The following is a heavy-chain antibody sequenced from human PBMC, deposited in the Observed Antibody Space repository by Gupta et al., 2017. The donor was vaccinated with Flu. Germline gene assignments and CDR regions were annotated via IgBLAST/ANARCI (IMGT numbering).Heavy chain of an antibody. D-gene: IGHD5-18*01. CDR3: ARFSGYNFGYFTD. CDR1: GGILRHSA. J-gene: IGHJ4*02. V-gene: IGHV1-69*06. CDR2: IVPIFDTT. Sequence: QVRMMQSGVEVKTPVYSEKVPCKAAGGILRHSAIGWVRQAPGQGLQWVGGIVPIFDTTHYAQKFQGRVTITTDKSTGTAYMELSSLRSEDTAIYYCARFSGYNFGYFTDWGQGTLIIVSS.